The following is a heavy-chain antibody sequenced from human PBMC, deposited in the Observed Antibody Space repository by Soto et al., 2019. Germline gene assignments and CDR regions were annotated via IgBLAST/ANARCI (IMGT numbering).Heavy chain of an antibody. CDR3: ASPLKAFDI. J-gene: IGHJ3*02. CDR2: ISSSSSTI. V-gene: IGHV3-48*01. Sequence: GGSLRLSCAASGFTFSSYSMNWVRQAPGKGLEWVSYISSSSSTIYYADSVKGRFTISRDNAKNSLYLQMNSLRAEDTAVYYCASPLKAFDIWGQGTMVTGSS. CDR1: GFTFSSYS.